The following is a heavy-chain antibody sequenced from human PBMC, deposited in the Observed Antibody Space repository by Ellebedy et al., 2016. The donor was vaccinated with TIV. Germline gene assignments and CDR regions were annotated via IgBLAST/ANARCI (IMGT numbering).Heavy chain of an antibody. CDR3: ATAPGDYFDY. Sequence: PGGSLRLSCAASGFTFRIYGMHWVRQAPGKGLEWVAVIWYDGRNKSYADSVKGRFTISRDNSKSTLFLQMNSLRAEDTAVYYCATAPGDYFDYWGQGTLVTVSS. D-gene: IGHD4-17*01. CDR1: GFTFRIYG. CDR2: IWYDGRNK. V-gene: IGHV3-33*01. J-gene: IGHJ4*02.